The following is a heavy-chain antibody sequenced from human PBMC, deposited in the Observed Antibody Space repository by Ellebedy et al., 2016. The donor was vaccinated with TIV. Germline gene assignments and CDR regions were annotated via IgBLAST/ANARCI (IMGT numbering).Heavy chain of an antibody. D-gene: IGHD6-13*01. V-gene: IGHV5-51*01. CDR3: ARTSGYSGNWGLDL. J-gene: IGHJ5*02. CDR1: GYSFPTYW. Sequence: PGGSLRLSCKGSGYSFPTYWVGWVRQMPGKGLEWMGIILPANSDIRYSPSFEGQVTISADKSISTAYLQWSSLKASDTAIYYCARTSGYSGNWGLDLWGQGTLVTVSS. CDR2: ILPANSDI.